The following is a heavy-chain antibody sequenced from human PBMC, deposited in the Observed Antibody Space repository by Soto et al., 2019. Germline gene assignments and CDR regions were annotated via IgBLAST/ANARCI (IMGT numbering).Heavy chain of an antibody. CDR2: IIPIFGTA. J-gene: IGHJ6*02. CDR3: ARESERIVVVPALPSSSSTYYYYYGMDV. Sequence: ASVKVSCKASGGTFSSYAISWVRQAPGQGLEWMGGIIPIFGTANYAQKFQGRVTITADESTSTAYMELSSLRSEDTAVYYCARESERIVVVPALPSSSSTYYYYYGMDVWGQGTTVTVSS. CDR1: GGTFSSYA. V-gene: IGHV1-69*13. D-gene: IGHD2-2*01.